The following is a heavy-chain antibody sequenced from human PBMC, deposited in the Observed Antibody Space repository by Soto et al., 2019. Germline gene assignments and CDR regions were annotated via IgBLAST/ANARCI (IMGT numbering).Heavy chain of an antibody. D-gene: IGHD3-9*01. CDR2: VNADNGDT. CDR1: GYTFIYYT. J-gene: IGHJ5*02. V-gene: IGHV1-3*01. Sequence: SVKVSCKASGYTFIYYTMHWLRQAPGQRPEWMGWVNADNGDTRYSQKFQGRLTMTRDTSTSTVYMELSSLRSDDTAVYFCARFNGDYDILTGYEYNWFDPWGQGTLVTVSS. CDR3: ARFNGDYDILTGYEYNWFDP.